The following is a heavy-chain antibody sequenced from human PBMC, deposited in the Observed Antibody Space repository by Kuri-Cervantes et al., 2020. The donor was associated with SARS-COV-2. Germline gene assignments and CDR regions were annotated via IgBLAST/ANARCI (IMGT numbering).Heavy chain of an antibody. CDR1: GLTFSSYA. CDR3: ARSTWGSGHYYGMDV. Sequence: GGSLRLSCAASGLTFSSYAIHWVRQAPGKGLEWVAVISYDGSNKYYADSVKGRFTISRDNSKNTLYLQMNSLRAEDTAVYYCARSTWGSGHYYGMDVWGQGTTVTVSS. CDR2: ISYDGSNK. D-gene: IGHD7-27*01. V-gene: IGHV3-30-3*01. J-gene: IGHJ6*02.